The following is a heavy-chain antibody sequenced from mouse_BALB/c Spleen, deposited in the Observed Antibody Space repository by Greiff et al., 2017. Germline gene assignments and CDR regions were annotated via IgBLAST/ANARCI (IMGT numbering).Heavy chain of an antibody. D-gene: IGHD2-1*01. J-gene: IGHJ2*01. CDR3: ARWDGNYGGFDY. CDR1: GFNIKDTY. Sequence: EVQRVESGAELVKPGASVKLSCTASGFNIKDTYMHWVKQRPEQGLEWIGRIDPANGNTKYDPKFQGKATITADTSSNTAYLQLSSLTSEDTAVYYCARWDGNYGGFDYWGQGTTLTVSS. V-gene: IGHV14-3*02. CDR2: IDPANGNT.